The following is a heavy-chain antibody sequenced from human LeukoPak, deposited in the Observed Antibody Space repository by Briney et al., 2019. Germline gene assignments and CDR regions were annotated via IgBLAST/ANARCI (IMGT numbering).Heavy chain of an antibody. Sequence: PGGSLRLSCAASGFTFSSYAMSWVRQAPGKGLEWVSAISGSGGSTYYADSVKGRFTISRDNSKNTLYLQMNSLRAEDTAVYYCASGFLEWSSVRNTVLFDYWGQGTLVTVSS. V-gene: IGHV3-23*01. CDR3: ASGFLEWSSVRNTVLFDY. D-gene: IGHD3-3*01. J-gene: IGHJ4*02. CDR1: GFTFSSYA. CDR2: ISGSGGST.